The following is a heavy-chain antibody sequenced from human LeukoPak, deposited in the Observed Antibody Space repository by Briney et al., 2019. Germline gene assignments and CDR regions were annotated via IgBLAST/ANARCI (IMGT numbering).Heavy chain of an antibody. J-gene: IGHJ4*02. CDR3: AKALHTSRTQIEC. CDR1: GFTYSSYA. Sequence: PGGSLRLSCAASGFTYSSYAMSWVRQAPGKGLEWVSGISGDGGSTYYVDSVKGRFTISRDNSKNTLYLHMNSLRAEDTAVYYCAKALHTSRTQIECWGQGTLVTVSS. V-gene: IGHV3-23*01. D-gene: IGHD3-3*01. CDR2: ISGDGGST.